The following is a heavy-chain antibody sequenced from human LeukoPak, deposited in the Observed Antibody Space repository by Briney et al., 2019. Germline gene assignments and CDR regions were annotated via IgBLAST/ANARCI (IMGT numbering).Heavy chain of an antibody. Sequence: SETLSLTCAVYGGSFSDYYWTWVRQSPGKWMKCLGEINHSGSTTYNPSLKSRVIISADTSKNQFSLSLNSVTAADTAVYYCARCGGYDYFDDYWGQGTLVTVSS. CDR2: INHSGST. J-gene: IGHJ4*02. D-gene: IGHD5-12*01. CDR3: ARCGGYDYFDDY. V-gene: IGHV4-34*01. CDR1: GGSFSDYY.